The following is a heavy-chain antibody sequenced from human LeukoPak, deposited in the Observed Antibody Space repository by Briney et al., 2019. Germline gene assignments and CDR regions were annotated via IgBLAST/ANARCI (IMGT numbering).Heavy chain of an antibody. CDR3: ARHAYSSSWYAI. CDR2: IYYSGST. Sequence: WETLFLTCTVSGGSISSYYWSWIRQPPGKGLEWIGYIYYSGSTNYNPSLKSRVTISVDTSKNQFSLKLSSVTAADTAVYYCARHAYSSSWYAIWGQGTMVTVSS. D-gene: IGHD6-13*01. CDR1: GGSISSYY. J-gene: IGHJ3*02. V-gene: IGHV4-59*08.